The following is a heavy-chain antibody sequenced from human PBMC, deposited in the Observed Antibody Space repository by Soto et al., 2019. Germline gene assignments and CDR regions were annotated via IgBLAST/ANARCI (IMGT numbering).Heavy chain of an antibody. CDR1: GGSLSSYY. D-gene: IGHD5-18*01. V-gene: IGHV4-4*07. CDR2: MHTSGST. CDR3: AREGAYSYAYDFEY. Sequence: PSATLSLTCTVSGGSLSSYYWSWIRQPAGKGLEWIGHMHTSGSTIYNPSLKSRVTMSVDTSKNQFSLKLRSVTAADTAVYYCAREGAYSYAYDFEYWGQGALVTVSS. J-gene: IGHJ4*02.